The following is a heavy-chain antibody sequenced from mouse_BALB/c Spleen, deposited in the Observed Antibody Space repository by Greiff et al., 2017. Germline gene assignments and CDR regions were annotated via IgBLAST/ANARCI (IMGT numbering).Heavy chain of an antibody. CDR1: GFTFSSYA. D-gene: IGHD2-12*01. CDR2: IWGDGST. CDR3: ARDHDGAWCAY. Sequence: VKLQESGGGLVKPGGSLKLSCAASGFTFSSYAMSWVRQTPEKRLEWLGMIWGDGSTDYNSALKSRLSISKDNSKSQVFLKMNSLQTDDTARYYCARDHDGAWCAYWGQGTLVTVSA. V-gene: IGHV2-6-7*01. J-gene: IGHJ3*01.